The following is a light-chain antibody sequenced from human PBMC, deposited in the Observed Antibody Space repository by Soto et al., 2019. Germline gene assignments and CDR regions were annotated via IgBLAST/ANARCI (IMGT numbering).Light chain of an antibody. Sequence: QSVLTQPASVSGSPGQSITISCTGTSSDAGGYNYVSWYQQHPGKAPKLMIYDVSNRPSGLSNRFSGSKSGNTASLTISGLQAEDEADYYCSSYTSSSTYVFGTGTKVTVL. CDR3: SSYTSSSTYV. V-gene: IGLV2-14*01. CDR2: DVS. CDR1: SSDAGGYNY. J-gene: IGLJ1*01.